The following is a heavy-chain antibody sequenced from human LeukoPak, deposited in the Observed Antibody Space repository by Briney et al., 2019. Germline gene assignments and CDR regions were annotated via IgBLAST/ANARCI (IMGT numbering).Heavy chain of an antibody. D-gene: IGHD3-22*01. CDR3: AHRGGFDSSGYYFAY. CDR1: GFSLSTSGVG. V-gene: IGHV2-5*02. CDR2: IYWDDDK. Sequence: SGPTLSKPPQTLTLTFTFSGFSLSTSGVGVGWIRQPPVKDKEWLALIYWDDDKRYSPSLKSRLTITKDTSKNQVVLTVTNMDPVDRATYYCAHRGGFDSSGYYFAYWGQGTLLTVSS. J-gene: IGHJ4*02.